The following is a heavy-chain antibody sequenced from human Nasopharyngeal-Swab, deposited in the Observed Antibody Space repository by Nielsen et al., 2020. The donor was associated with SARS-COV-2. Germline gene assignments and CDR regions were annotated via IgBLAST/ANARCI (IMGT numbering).Heavy chain of an antibody. J-gene: IGHJ4*02. D-gene: IGHD1-1*01. CDR1: GGSISSRGNY. Sequence: GSLSLSCTVSGGSISSRGNYWGWIRQPPGQGLEWLGSIDYSGTTYYNPSLKSRVSLSVDTSENQFSLKLSSVTAADTAVYYCARRTTFDYWGQGTLVTVSS. V-gene: IGHV4-39*07. CDR2: IDYSGTT. CDR3: ARRTTFDY.